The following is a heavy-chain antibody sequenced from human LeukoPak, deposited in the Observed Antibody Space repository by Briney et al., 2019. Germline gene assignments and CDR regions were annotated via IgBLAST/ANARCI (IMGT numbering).Heavy chain of an antibody. D-gene: IGHD2-21*01. CDR1: GGTFSSYA. CDR2: INPNNGDT. CDR3: ASYPRSIPTPPFDY. J-gene: IGHJ4*02. Sequence: ASVKVSCKASGGTFSSYAISWVRQAPGQGLEWMGWINPNNGDTKYAQSFLGRVTMPRDTSTTTAYMELSSLGSDDTAVYFCASYPRSIPTPPFDYWGQGTLVTVSS. V-gene: IGHV1-2*02.